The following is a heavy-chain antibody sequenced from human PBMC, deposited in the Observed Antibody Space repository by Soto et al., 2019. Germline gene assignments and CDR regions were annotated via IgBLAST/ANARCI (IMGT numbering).Heavy chain of an antibody. CDR3: ARDRGYCSGGSCTSEWFDP. CDR1: GYTFISFS. J-gene: IGHJ5*02. Sequence: ASVKVSCKASGYTFISFSISWVRQAPGQGLEWMGWINSYNGHTNFAQNFQGRVTMTTDTSTTTAYMELRSLRSDDTAVYYCARDRGYCSGGSCTSEWFDPWGQGTLVTVSS. V-gene: IGHV1-18*01. D-gene: IGHD2-15*01. CDR2: INSYNGHT.